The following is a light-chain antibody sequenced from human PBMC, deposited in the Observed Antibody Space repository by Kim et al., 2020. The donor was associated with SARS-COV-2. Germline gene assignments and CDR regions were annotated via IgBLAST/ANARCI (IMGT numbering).Light chain of an antibody. CDR1: QSISPW. J-gene: IGKJ1*01. Sequence: GDRVTITCRASQSISPWLAWYQQKPGKAPELLIYKASNLESGVPSRFSGSGSGTEFTLTINSLQPDDFATYYCQHYDDYSPVTFGQGTK. CDR2: KAS. CDR3: QHYDDYSPVT. V-gene: IGKV1-5*03.